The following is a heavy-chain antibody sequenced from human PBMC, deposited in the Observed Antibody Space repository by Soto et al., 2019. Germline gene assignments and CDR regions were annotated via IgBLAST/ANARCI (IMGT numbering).Heavy chain of an antibody. CDR2: IYPGDSET. J-gene: IGHJ4*02. CDR3: PSGSWGSKGFFDQ. Sequence: XESLKVSCETAGNKCNTYWIALVLQMPGKGLEWMGMIYPGDSETKYSESFQGQVTMSVDNSLNIAYLQWRSLKASDTATYFCPSGSWGSKGFFDQCGQRTLVTVSS. CDR1: GNKCNTYW. D-gene: IGHD3-16*01. V-gene: IGHV5-51*01.